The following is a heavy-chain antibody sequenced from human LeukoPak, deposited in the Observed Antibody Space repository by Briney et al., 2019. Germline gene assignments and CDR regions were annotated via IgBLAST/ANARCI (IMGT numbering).Heavy chain of an antibody. CDR2: ISYDATNK. D-gene: IGHD1-14*01. CDR3: AKPDYP. CDR1: GFTFSSYG. Sequence: PGGSLRLSCAASGFTFSSYGMHWVRQAPGKGLEWVAAISYDATNKFYADSVRGRFTISRDNSKNTLYLQMNSLRVEDTAVYYCAKPDYPWGQGTLVTVSS. J-gene: IGHJ5*02. V-gene: IGHV3-30*18.